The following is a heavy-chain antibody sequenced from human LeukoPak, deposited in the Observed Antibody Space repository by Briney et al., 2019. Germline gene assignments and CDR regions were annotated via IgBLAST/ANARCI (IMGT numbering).Heavy chain of an antibody. CDR3: ARDPSTTGTTDYYYYGMDV. CDR2: ISAYNGNT. V-gene: IGHV1-18*04. D-gene: IGHD1-1*01. J-gene: IGHJ6*02. Sequence: ASVKVSCKASGYTFTSYYMHWVRQAPGQGLEWMGWISAYNGNTNYAQKLQGRVTMTTDTSTSTAYMELRSLRSDDTAVYYCARDPSTTGTTDYYYYGMDVWGQGTTVTVSS. CDR1: GYTFTSYY.